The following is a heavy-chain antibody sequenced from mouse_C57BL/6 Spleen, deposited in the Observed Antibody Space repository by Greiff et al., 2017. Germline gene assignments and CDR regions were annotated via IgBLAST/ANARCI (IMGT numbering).Heavy chain of an antibody. D-gene: IGHD1-1*01. CDR2: IYPGDGDT. V-gene: IGHV1-80*01. CDR3: ASGDYGSSNFDY. CDR1: GYAFSSYW. Sequence: QVQLQQSGAELVKPGASVKISCKASGYAFSSYWMNWVKQRPGKGLEWIGQIYPGDGDTNYNGKFKGKATLTADKSSSTAYMQLSSLTSEDSAVYFCASGDYGSSNFDYWGQGTTLTVSS. J-gene: IGHJ2*01.